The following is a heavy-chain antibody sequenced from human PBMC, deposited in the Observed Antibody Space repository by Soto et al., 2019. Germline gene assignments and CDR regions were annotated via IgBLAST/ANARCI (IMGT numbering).Heavy chain of an antibody. CDR1: GYTFTSYD. CDR3: ARGHSPWLDYYFDY. Sequence: QVQLVQSAAEVKKPGASVKVSCKASGYTFTSYDINWVRQATGQGLEWMGWMNPNSGNTGYAQKFQGRVTMTRNTSISTAYMELSSLRSEDTAVYYCARGHSPWLDYYFDYWGQGTLVTVSS. V-gene: IGHV1-8*01. D-gene: IGHD6-19*01. J-gene: IGHJ4*02. CDR2: MNPNSGNT.